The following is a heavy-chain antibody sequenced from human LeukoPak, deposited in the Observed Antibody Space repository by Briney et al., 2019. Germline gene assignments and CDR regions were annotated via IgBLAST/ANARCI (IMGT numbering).Heavy chain of an antibody. V-gene: IGHV1-18*01. Sequence: GASVKVSCKASGYTFTSYGISWVRQAPGQGLEWMGWISAYNGNTNYAQKLQGRVTMTTDTSTSTAYMELRSLRSDDTAVYYCARDRGIAAAGLDAFDIWGQGTMVTVSS. D-gene: IGHD6-13*01. CDR1: GYTFTSYG. CDR2: ISAYNGNT. CDR3: ARDRGIAAAGLDAFDI. J-gene: IGHJ3*02.